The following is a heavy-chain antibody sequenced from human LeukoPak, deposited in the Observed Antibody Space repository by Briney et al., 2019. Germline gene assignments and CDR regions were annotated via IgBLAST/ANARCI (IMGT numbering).Heavy chain of an antibody. V-gene: IGHV7-4-1*02. J-gene: IGHJ3*02. CDR1: GYTFTSYA. CDR2: INTNTGNP. D-gene: IGHD6-19*01. CDR3: ARAISSGWIDAFDI. Sequence: ASVKVSCKASGYTFTSYAMNWVRQAPGQGLEWMGWINTNTGNPTYAQGFTGRFVFSLDTSVSTAYLQISSLKAEDTAVYYCARAISSGWIDAFDIWGQGTMVTVSS.